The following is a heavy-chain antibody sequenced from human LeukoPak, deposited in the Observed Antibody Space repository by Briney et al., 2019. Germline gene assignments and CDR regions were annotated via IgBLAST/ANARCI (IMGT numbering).Heavy chain of an antibody. CDR2: IYYSGDS. CDR3: ARLQVIHPLTGGWFDP. D-gene: IGHD2-15*01. CDR1: GGSITSSSHY. J-gene: IGHJ5*02. V-gene: IGHV4-39*01. Sequence: PSETLSLTCTVSGGSITSSSHYWGWIRQPPGKGLEWIGSIYYSGDSYYNPSLKSRVTTSVDTSKGQFSLRLSSVTAADTAVYYCARLQVIHPLTGGWFDPWGQGTLVTVSS.